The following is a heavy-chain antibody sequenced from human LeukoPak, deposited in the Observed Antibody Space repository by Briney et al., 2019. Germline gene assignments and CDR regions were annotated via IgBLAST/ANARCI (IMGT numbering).Heavy chain of an antibody. CDR3: ARDHSSSAWMDAFEI. Sequence: SETLSLTCLLSGGSIGPYYWSWIRQAAGKGPEWIGRIYTTGTADYNPSLKGRVFLSVDTSMNQFSLKVTSVAAADTAVYYCARDHSSSAWMDAFEIWGPGMKVIVSS. V-gene: IGHV4-4*07. D-gene: IGHD1-1*01. CDR2: IYTTGTA. CDR1: GGSIGPYY. J-gene: IGHJ3*02.